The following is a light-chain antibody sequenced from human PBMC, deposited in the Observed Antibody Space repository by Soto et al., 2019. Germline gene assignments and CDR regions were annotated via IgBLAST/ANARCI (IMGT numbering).Light chain of an antibody. Sequence: EIVMTQSPATLSVSPGEGATLSCRASQSISSNLAWYQQQPGQAPRLVIFDASTRATGIPDRFSGRGSGTDFTLTISSLQSEDSAVYFCQQYNDWLPITFGGGTKVHIK. CDR2: DAS. CDR3: QQYNDWLPIT. CDR1: QSISSN. J-gene: IGKJ4*01. V-gene: IGKV3-15*01.